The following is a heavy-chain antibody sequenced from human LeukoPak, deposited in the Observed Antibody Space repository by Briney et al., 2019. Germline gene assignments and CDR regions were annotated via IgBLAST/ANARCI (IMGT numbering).Heavy chain of an antibody. Sequence: SETLSLTCTVSGGSITRSNDYWGWIRQPPGKGLEWIASIYYGGNTYHNPSLKSRITIFVDMSKNQFSLHVNSMTAADTAVYYCARHSQMGIFDFWGQGTLVTASS. D-gene: IGHD5-24*01. J-gene: IGHJ5*01. CDR2: IYYGGNT. V-gene: IGHV4-39*01. CDR1: GGSITRSNDY. CDR3: ARHSQMGIFDF.